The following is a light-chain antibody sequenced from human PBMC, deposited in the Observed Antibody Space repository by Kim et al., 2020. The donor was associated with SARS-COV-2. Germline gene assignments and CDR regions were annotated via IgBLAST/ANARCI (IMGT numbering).Light chain of an antibody. CDR1: QSVSSSY. CDR3: QQSGSSLYT. Sequence: EIVLTQSPGTLSLSPGERATLSCRASQSVSSSYLAWYQQKPGQAPRLLIYGASSRATGIPDRFSGSGSGTDFTLTISRLEPEDFAVYFWQQSGSSLYTLGQGTRLEIK. J-gene: IGKJ2*01. V-gene: IGKV3-20*01. CDR2: GAS.